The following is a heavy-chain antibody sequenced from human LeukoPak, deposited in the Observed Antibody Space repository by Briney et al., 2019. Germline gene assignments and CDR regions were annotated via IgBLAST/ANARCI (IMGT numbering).Heavy chain of an antibody. CDR3: ARASRYFDWLFAPYYFDY. CDR1: GGSFSGYY. V-gene: IGHV4-34*01. D-gene: IGHD3-9*01. Sequence: PSETLSPTCAVYGGSFSGYYWSWIRQPPGKGLEWIGEINHSGSTNYHPSLKSRVTISVDTSKNQFSLKLSSVTAADTAVYYCARASRYFDWLFAPYYFDYWGQGTLVTVSS. J-gene: IGHJ4*02. CDR2: INHSGST.